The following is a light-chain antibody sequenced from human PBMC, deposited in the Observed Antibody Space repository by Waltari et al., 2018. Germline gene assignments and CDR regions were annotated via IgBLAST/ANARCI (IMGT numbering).Light chain of an antibody. CDR1: SRAVGGHNF. V-gene: IGLV2-11*01. CDR2: AVN. Sequence: QSALTQPRSVSGSPGQSVTISCTGTSRAVGGHNFVSWYQQHPDKAPKLMSYAVNKWPSGVPDRFSGSKSGNTASLTISGLQAEDEAEYFCCSYAGSYTWVFGGGTKLTV. CDR3: CSYAGSYTWV. J-gene: IGLJ2*01.